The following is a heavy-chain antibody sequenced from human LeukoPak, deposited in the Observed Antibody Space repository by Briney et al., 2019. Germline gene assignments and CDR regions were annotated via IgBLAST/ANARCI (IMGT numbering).Heavy chain of an antibody. CDR3: AKIYCGSTSCYDTRGWFDP. Sequence: SVKVSCQASGGTFNNYTIPWVRQAAGQGLEWMGGIIPIFGTANYAQKFQGRVTITADESTSTAYMELSSLRSEDTAIYYCAKIYCGSTSCYDTRGWFDPWGQGTLVTVSS. D-gene: IGHD2-2*01. CDR2: IIPIFGTA. J-gene: IGHJ5*02. CDR1: GGTFNNYT. V-gene: IGHV1-69*13.